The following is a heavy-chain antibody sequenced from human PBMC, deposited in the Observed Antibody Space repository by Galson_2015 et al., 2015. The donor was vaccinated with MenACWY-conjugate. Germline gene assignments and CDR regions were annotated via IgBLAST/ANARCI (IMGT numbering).Heavy chain of an antibody. CDR2: ISASGGTT. CDR1: GFTFSNYA. J-gene: IGHJ4*02. V-gene: IGHV3-23*01. CDR3: AKDARRYCSAGSCHSEPLDY. D-gene: IGHD2-15*01. Sequence: SLRLSCAASGFTFSNYAMSWVRQVPGEGLEWVSGISASGGTTSYADSVQGRFTISRDNSKNTLYLQMNSLRAEDTAVYYCAKDARRYCSAGSCHSEPLDYWGQGTLVTVSS.